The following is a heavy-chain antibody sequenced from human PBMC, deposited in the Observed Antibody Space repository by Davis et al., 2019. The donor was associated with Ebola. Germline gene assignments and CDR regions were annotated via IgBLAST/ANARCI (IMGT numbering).Heavy chain of an antibody. J-gene: IGHJ4*02. V-gene: IGHV3-53*01. D-gene: IGHD3-22*01. CDR2: IYSGGST. CDR3: ARDKGTFYSESSGYYDY. CDR1: GFTVSSSY. Sequence: PGGSLRLSCAASGFTVSSSYMNWVRQAPGKGLEWVSVIYSGGSTYYADSVKGRFTISRDNSKNTLFLQMNSLRAEDTAVYYCARDKGTFYSESSGYYDYWGQGILVTVSS.